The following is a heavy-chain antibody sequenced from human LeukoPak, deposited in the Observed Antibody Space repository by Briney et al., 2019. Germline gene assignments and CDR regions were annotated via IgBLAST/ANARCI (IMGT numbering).Heavy chain of an antibody. V-gene: IGHV3-15*01. CDR2: IKSKTDGGTT. CDR1: GFTFSNAW. Sequence: GGSLRLSCAASGFTFSNAWMSWVRQAPGKGLEWVGRIKSKTDGGTTDYAAPVKGRFTISRDDSKNTLYLQMNSLKTEDAAVYYCTTATTVTSVQADYWGQGTLVTVSS. J-gene: IGHJ4*02. D-gene: IGHD4-17*01. CDR3: TTATTVTSVQADY.